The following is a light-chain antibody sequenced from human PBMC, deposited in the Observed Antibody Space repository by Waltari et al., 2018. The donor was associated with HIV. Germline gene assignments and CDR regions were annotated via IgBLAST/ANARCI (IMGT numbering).Light chain of an antibody. CDR2: EDI. CDR3: CSYAGSSNWV. V-gene: IGLV2-23*01. CDR1: SSDVGSYTL. Sequence: QSALTQPASVSGSPGQSITISCTGSSSDVGSYTLVSWYQQHPGQAPKLMIFEDINRPSGVSNRFAGSKAGNTASLTISGRQAEDEADYYCCSYAGSSNWVFGGGTKLTVL. J-gene: IGLJ3*02.